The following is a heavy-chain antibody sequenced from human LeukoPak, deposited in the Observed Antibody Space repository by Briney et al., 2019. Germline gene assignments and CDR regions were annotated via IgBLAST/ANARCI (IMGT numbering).Heavy chain of an antibody. V-gene: IGHV3-15*01. Sequence: GGSLRLSCAASGFTFSRYELNWVRQAPGKGLEWVGRIKRKSYGGTTDYATPVKGRFTISRDDSKNTLYLQMNSLKTEDTAVYYCTTNAAVGTWEVFDYWGQGTLVTVSS. CDR1: GFTFSRYE. D-gene: IGHD6-13*01. J-gene: IGHJ4*02. CDR2: IKRKSYGGTT. CDR3: TTNAAVGTWEVFDY.